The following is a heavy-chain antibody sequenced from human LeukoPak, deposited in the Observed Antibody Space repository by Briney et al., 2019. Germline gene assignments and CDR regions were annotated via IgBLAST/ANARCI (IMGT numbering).Heavy chain of an antibody. J-gene: IGHJ4*02. Sequence: GGSLRLSCAASGFTFSSYAMSWVRQAPGKGLEWVSAISGSGGSTYYADSVKGRFTISRDNAKNTLYLQMNSLRAEDTAVYYCARGLQWLVLDYWGQGTLVTVSS. V-gene: IGHV3-23*01. CDR2: ISGSGGST. CDR1: GFTFSSYA. CDR3: ARGLQWLVLDY. D-gene: IGHD6-19*01.